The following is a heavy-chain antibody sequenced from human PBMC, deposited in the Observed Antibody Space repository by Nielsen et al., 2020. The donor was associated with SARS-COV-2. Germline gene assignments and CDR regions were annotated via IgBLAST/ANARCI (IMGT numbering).Heavy chain of an antibody. CDR3: SSSRSDILAYYYGMDV. J-gene: IGHJ6*02. Sequence: SETLSLTCTVSGGSISIYYWSWIRQHPGKGLEWIGYIYYSGNTYYNPSLKSRVTISADTSKNQFSLKLSSVTAADTAVYYCSSSRSDILAYYYGMDVWGQGTTVTVSS. V-gene: IGHV4-59*06. D-gene: IGHD3-9*01. CDR1: GGSISIYY. CDR2: IYYSGNT.